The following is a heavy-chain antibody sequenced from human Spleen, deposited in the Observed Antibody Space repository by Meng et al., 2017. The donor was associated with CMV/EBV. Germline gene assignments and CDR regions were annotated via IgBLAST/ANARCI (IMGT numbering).Heavy chain of an antibody. CDR1: GFTFSSYA. J-gene: IGHJ6*02. D-gene: IGHD3-10*01. Sequence: GESLKISCAASGFTFSSYAMSWDRQAPGKGLEWVSAISGSGGSTYYADSVKGRFTISRDNSKNTLYLQMNSLRAEDTAVYYCAKNINVGFGEYSPTTYYGMDVWGQGTTVTVSS. CDR2: ISGSGGST. CDR3: AKNINVGFGEYSPTTYYGMDV. V-gene: IGHV3-23*01.